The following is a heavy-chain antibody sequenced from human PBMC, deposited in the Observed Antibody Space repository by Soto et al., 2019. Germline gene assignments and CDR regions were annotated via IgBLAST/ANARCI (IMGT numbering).Heavy chain of an antibody. J-gene: IGHJ4*02. CDR3: AGTVVRGYFDY. V-gene: IGHV3-30*03. Sequence: QVQLVESGGGVVQPGRSLRLSCAASGFTFSTYGMHWVRQAPGKGLEWVAVISYDGSNTYYADSVKGRFTFSRDNSNNTLYLQMNSLRAEDPAVYYCAGTVVRGYFDYWGQGTLVTVSS. CDR1: GFTFSTYG. CDR2: ISYDGSNT. D-gene: IGHD2-15*01.